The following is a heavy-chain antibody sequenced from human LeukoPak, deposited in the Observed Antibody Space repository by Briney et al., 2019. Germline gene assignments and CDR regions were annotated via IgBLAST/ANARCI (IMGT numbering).Heavy chain of an antibody. CDR2: ISYSSSII. CDR1: GFTFSDYY. V-gene: IGHV3-11*04. CDR3: ARDFFDG. J-gene: IGHJ4*02. Sequence: GGSLRLSCAASGFTFSDYYMSWLRQAPGKGLEWVSYISYSSSIIFYADSVKGRFTISRDNARNSLYLQMNSLRAEDTAVYYCARDFFDGWGQGTLVTVSS.